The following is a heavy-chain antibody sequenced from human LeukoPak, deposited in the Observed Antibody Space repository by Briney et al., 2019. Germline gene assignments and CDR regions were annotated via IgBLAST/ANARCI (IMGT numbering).Heavy chain of an antibody. D-gene: IGHD3-10*01. V-gene: IGHV5-51*01. CDR2: IYPGDSDT. Sequence: GEALKISFKGSGYSFNYWIGWVRQMPGKGREWMGVIYPGDSDTRYSPSFPGQVTISADRSISTAYLQWSSLKASDSAMYYCARQDGSGLYYFDYWGQGTLVTVSS. J-gene: IGHJ4*02. CDR3: ARQDGSGLYYFDY. CDR1: GYSFNYW.